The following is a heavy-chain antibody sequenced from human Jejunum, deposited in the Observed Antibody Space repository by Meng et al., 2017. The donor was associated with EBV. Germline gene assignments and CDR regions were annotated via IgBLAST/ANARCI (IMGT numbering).Heavy chain of an antibody. V-gene: IGHV4-34*02. CDR1: RGSFSGYY. Sequence: QGPLQQWGAGLLKPSETLSHTCAVYRGSFSGYYWSWIRQHPGKGLEWIGEINHSGSTNYNPSLRSRVTISVETSKNQFSLRLNSVTAADTAVYYCARVAFSYTTRSLDSWGQGTLVTVSS. J-gene: IGHJ4*02. CDR2: INHSGST. D-gene: IGHD3-16*02. CDR3: ARVAFSYTTRSLDS.